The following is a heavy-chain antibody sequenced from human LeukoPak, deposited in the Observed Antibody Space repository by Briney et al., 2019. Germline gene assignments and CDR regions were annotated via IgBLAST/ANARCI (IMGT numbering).Heavy chain of an antibody. CDR2: ICSSSSYI. D-gene: IGHD1-26*01. J-gene: IGHJ6*03. Sequence: GGSLRLSCAASGFTFSSYSMNWVRQAPGKGLEWVSSICSSSSYIYYADSVKGRFTISRDNAKSSLYLQMNSLRDEDTAVYYCARDPYSGNYGDYYYYYMDVWGKGTTVTISS. CDR3: ARDPYSGNYGDYYYYYMDV. CDR1: GFTFSSYS. V-gene: IGHV3-21*01.